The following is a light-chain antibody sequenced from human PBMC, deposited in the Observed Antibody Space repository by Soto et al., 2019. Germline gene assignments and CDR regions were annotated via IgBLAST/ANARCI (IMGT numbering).Light chain of an antibody. CDR1: SSDIGVYNY. Sequence: QSVLTQPPSAPGSLGQSFTISCTGTSSDIGVYNYVSWYQQHPGKAPKLIIYEVARRPSGVPYRFSGSKSGTSASLAIGGLQSEDEADYYCAAWDDSLNDYVFGTGTKVTVL. CDR3: AAWDDSLNDYV. J-gene: IGLJ1*01. V-gene: IGLV2-8*01. CDR2: EVA.